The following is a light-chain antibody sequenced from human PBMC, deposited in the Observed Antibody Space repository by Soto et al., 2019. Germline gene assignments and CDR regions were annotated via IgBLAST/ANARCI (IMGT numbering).Light chain of an antibody. CDR1: QGISTA. CDR2: DAS. V-gene: IGKV1D-13*01. Sequence: AIQLTQSPSSLSASVGDRVTITCRARQGISTALAWYQQKPGQTPKLLLYDASSLEGGVPTRFSGRGSGTDFALSITNLQPEDFATYYCQQFSHYPRTFGQGTKV. CDR3: QQFSHYPRT. J-gene: IGKJ1*01.